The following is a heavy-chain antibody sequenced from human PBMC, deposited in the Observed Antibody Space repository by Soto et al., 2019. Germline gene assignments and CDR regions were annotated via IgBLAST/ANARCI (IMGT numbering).Heavy chain of an antibody. CDR2: IKQDESEK. Sequence: EVQLVESGGGLVQPGGSLRLSCAVSGFTFSSYWMSWVRQAPGKGLEWVANIKQDESEKYYVDSVKGRFTISRDNAKKSLYLQMNSLRAEDTAVYYCARDQDAFDIWGQGTMVTVSS. J-gene: IGHJ3*02. CDR3: ARDQDAFDI. V-gene: IGHV3-7*01. CDR1: GFTFSSYW.